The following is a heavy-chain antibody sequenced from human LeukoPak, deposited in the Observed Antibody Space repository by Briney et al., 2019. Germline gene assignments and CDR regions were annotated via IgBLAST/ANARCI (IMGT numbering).Heavy chain of an antibody. CDR2: ISWNSGSI. V-gene: IGHV3-9*01. CDR1: GFTFDDYA. Sequence: AGRSLRLSCAASGFTFDDYAMHWVRQAPGKGLEWVSGISWNSGSIGYADSVKGRFTISRDNAKNSLYLQMNSLRAEDTALYYCAKEPEGFDPWGQGTLVTVSS. J-gene: IGHJ5*02. CDR3: AKEPEGFDP.